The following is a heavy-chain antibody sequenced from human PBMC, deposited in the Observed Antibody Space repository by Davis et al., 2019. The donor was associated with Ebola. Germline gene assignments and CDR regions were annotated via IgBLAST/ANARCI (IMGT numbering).Heavy chain of an antibody. V-gene: IGHV4-39*01. Sequence: MPSETLSLTCTVSGGSIISSSSYWGWIRQPPRKGLEWIGSIYYSGITYYNPSLKSRVTISVDTSKNQFSLKLRSVTAADTAVYYCARIGRAARLMLDYWGQGTLVTVSS. CDR3: ARIGRAARLMLDY. CDR2: IYYSGIT. J-gene: IGHJ4*02. D-gene: IGHD1-26*01. CDR1: GGSIISSSSY.